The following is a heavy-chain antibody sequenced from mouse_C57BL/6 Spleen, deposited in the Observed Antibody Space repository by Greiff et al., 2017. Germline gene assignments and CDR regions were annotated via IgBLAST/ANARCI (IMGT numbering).Heavy chain of an antibody. CDR2: INHGGGST. J-gene: IGHJ3*01. CDR3: ARRGFYYCYVCAY. Sequence: EVQVEESGAGLVQPGASLKLSCAASGFTFTDYYLYWVHQTPEQSLEWIAYINHGGGSTYYPDTVKGRFTIARDNAKSTLYLQMSRLKSEDTAMYYCARRGFYYCYVCAYWGQGTLVTVSA. V-gene: IGHV5-12*01. D-gene: IGHD2-2*01. CDR1: GFTFTDYY.